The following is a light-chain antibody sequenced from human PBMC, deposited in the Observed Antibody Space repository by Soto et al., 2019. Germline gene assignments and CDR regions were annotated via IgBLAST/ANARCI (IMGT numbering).Light chain of an antibody. Sequence: EIVLTKSPCTLSLSAGERSTLSCMASQTISNTFLAWYQQRPGQAPRLLIYGASGRAAGIPDRFSGSGSGTDFTLSISRLEPEDFAVYYCQQYGVSPTFGGGTKVDIK. V-gene: IGKV3-20*01. J-gene: IGKJ4*01. CDR3: QQYGVSPT. CDR2: GAS. CDR1: QTISNTF.